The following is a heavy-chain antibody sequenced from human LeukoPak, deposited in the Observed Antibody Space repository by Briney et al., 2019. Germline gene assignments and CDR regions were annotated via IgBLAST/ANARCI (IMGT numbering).Heavy chain of an antibody. V-gene: IGHV1-2*02. D-gene: IGHD6-13*01. J-gene: IGHJ4*02. CDR3: ARGFISAAEEPVDY. CDR1: GYTFTGYY. Sequence: ASVKVSCKASGYTFTGYYMHWVRQPPGQELEWMGWINPNSGGTNYAQKFQGRVTMTRDTSISTVYMELSRLRSDDTAVYYCARGFISAAEEPVDYWGQGTLVTVSS. CDR2: INPNSGGT.